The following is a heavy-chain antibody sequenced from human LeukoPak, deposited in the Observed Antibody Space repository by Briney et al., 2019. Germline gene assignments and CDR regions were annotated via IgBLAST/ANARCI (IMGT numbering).Heavy chain of an antibody. Sequence: SVKVSCKASGGTFISYAISWVRQAPGQGLEWMGGIIPIFGTANYAQKFQGRVTITADESTSTAYMELSSLRSEDTAVYYCARDRAVAQLYYYYGMDVWGQGTTVTVSS. J-gene: IGHJ6*02. CDR1: GGTFISYA. CDR2: IIPIFGTA. V-gene: IGHV1-69*13. D-gene: IGHD6-19*01. CDR3: ARDRAVAQLYYYYGMDV.